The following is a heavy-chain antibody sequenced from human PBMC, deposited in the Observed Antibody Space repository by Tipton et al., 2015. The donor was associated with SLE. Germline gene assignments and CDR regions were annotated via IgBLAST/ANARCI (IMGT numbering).Heavy chain of an antibody. CDR1: GFTFSSYS. CDR3: AKDQRIAAAGFDY. D-gene: IGHD6-13*01. J-gene: IGHJ4*02. Sequence: GSLRLSCAASGFTFSSYSMNWVRQAPGKGLEWVSSISSSSSYIYYADSVKGRFTISRDNSKNTLYLQMNSRRAEHTAVYYCAKDQRIAAAGFDYWGQGTLGTVSS. CDR2: ISSSSSYI. V-gene: IGHV3-21*04.